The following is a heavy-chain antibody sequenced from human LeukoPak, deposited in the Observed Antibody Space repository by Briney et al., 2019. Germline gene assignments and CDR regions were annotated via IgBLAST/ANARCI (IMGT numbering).Heavy chain of an antibody. Sequence: ASVKVSCKVSGYTLTELSMHWVRQSPGKGLEWMGGFDPEDGETIYAQKFQGRVTMTEDTSTDTAYMELSSLRSEDTAVYYCATQFRYCSSTSCPPWFDPWGQGTLVTVSS. D-gene: IGHD2-2*01. CDR3: ATQFRYCSSTSCPPWFDP. CDR1: GYTLTELS. CDR2: FDPEDGET. J-gene: IGHJ5*02. V-gene: IGHV1-24*01.